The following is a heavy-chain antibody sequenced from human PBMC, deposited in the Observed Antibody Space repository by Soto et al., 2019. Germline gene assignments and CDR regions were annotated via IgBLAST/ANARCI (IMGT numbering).Heavy chain of an antibody. Sequence: QVQLVQSGAEVKKPGSSVKVSCKASGGTLRNYAFNWVRQAPGQGLEWMGGIIPVYSTSKYAQKFQGRLTITVDNSTTTAYMELSSLRSEDTDVYYCATDTGSYYDVAYWGQGTLVTVSS. V-gene: IGHV1-69*06. CDR2: IIPVYSTS. CDR1: GGTLRNYA. J-gene: IGHJ4*02. CDR3: ATDTGSYYDVAY. D-gene: IGHD3-10*01.